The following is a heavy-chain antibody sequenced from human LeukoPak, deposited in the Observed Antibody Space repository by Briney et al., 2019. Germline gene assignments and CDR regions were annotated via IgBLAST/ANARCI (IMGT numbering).Heavy chain of an antibody. J-gene: IGHJ6*03. Sequence: ASVKVSCKASGYTFTSYDINWVRQATGQGLEWMGWMNPNSGNTGYAQKSQGRVTMTRNTSISTAYMELSSLRSEDTAVYYCARVGKLTRYYYYYMDVWGKGTTVTVSS. CDR3: ARVGKLTRYYYYYMDV. CDR1: GYTFTSYD. D-gene: IGHD7-27*01. CDR2: MNPNSGNT. V-gene: IGHV1-8*01.